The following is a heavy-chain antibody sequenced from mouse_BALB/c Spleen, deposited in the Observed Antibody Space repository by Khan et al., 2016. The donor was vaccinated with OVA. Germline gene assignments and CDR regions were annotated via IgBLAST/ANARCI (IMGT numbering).Heavy chain of an antibody. CDR2: IRSGGSYT. Sequence: EVALVESGGGLVKPGGSLKFSCAASGFTFSNYAMSWVRQTPEKRLEWVATIRSGGSYTYYPDSVKGRFTIPRDQAKNTLSLQMSSLRSEDTAMYYCARTPVYYGGNYFDYWGQGTTLTVSS. J-gene: IGHJ2*01. CDR3: ARTPVYYGGNYFDY. CDR1: GFTFSNYA. D-gene: IGHD1-1*01. V-gene: IGHV5-9-3*01.